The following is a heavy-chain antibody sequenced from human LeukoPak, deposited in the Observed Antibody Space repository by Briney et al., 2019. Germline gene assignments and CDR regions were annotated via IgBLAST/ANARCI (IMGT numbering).Heavy chain of an antibody. J-gene: IGHJ4*02. D-gene: IGHD2-15*01. CDR2: IKQDGSEK. Sequence: GGSLRLSCAASGFTFSSYWMHWVRQAPGKGLEWVANIKQDGSEKYYVDSVKGRFTISRDNAKNSLYLQMNSLRAEDTAVYYCARDHFKVAGLYFDYWGQGTLVTVSS. V-gene: IGHV3-7*01. CDR3: ARDHFKVAGLYFDY. CDR1: GFTFSSYW.